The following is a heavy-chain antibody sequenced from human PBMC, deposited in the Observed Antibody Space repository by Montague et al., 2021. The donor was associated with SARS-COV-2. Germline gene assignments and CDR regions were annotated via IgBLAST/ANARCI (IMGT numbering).Heavy chain of an antibody. CDR1: GGSISSGGYY. J-gene: IGHJ6*02. CDR2: IYYSGST. D-gene: IGHD2-2*01. Sequence: TLSLTCTVSGGSISSGGYYWSWIRQHPGKGLEWIGYIYYSGSTYYNPSLKSRVTISVDTSKNQFSLKLSSVTAADTAVYYCAREKRHYCSSTSCYDNHYYYYGMDVWGQGTTVTVSS. CDR3: AREKRHYCSSTSCYDNHYYYYGMDV. V-gene: IGHV4-31*03.